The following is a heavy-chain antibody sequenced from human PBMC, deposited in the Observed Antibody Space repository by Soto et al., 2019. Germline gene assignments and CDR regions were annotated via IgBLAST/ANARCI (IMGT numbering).Heavy chain of an antibody. CDR2: INAGNGNT. V-gene: IGHV1-3*01. CDR1: GYTFTSYA. J-gene: IGHJ3*02. D-gene: IGHD1-1*01. CDR3: ARDLPSPAYNWNLQGDAFDI. Sequence: ASVKVSCKASGYTFTSYAMHWVRRAPGQRLEWMGWINAGNGNTKYSQMFQGRVTITRDTSASTAFMELSSLRSEDTAVYYCARDLPSPAYNWNLQGDAFDIWGQGTMVTVSS.